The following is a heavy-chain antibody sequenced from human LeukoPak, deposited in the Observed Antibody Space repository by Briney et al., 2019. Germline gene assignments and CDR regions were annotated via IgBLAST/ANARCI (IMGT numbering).Heavy chain of an antibody. CDR3: ARGGAARLHFQN. CDR1: GGSISTYY. CDR2: IYHSGST. D-gene: IGHD6-6*01. Sequence: MPSETLSLTCTVSGGSISTYYWNWIRQPPGKGLEWIGYIYHSGSTNYNPSLQSRVTISVDTSKNQFSLNLNSVTAADTAVYYCARGGAARLHFQNWGQGTLVTVSS. J-gene: IGHJ1*01. V-gene: IGHV4-59*01.